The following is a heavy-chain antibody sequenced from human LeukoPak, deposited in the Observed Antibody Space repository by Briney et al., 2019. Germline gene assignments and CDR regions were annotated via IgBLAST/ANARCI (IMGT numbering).Heavy chain of an antibody. CDR1: GFTFSNYA. CDR2: ITGGGGYT. V-gene: IGHV3-23*01. Sequence: GGSLRLSCAASGFTFSNYAMSWVRQAPGKGLEWVSAITGGGGYTDYADSVRGRFTISRDNSKNTAYLQMNSLRAEDTAVYYCARAKHSWINYDILTPGPEKFDPWGQGTLVTVSS. D-gene: IGHD3-9*01. CDR3: ARAKHSWINYDILTPGPEKFDP. J-gene: IGHJ5*02.